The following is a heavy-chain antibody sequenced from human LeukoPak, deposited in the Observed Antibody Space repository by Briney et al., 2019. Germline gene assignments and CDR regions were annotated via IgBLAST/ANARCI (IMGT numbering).Heavy chain of an antibody. D-gene: IGHD6-19*01. CDR1: GGSISSYY. CDR2: IYYSGST. CDR3: ARGISGTQGIAVAGTFAFDI. V-gene: IGHV4-59*01. Sequence: SETLSLTCTVSGGSISSYYWSWIRQPPGKGLEWIGYIYYSGSTNYNPSLKSRVTISVDTSKNQFSLKLSSVTAADTAVYYRARGISGTQGIAVAGTFAFDIWGQGTMVTVSS. J-gene: IGHJ3*02.